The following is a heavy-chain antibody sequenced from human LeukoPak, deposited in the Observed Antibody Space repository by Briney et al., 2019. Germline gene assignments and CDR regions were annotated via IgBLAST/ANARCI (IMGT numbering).Heavy chain of an antibody. J-gene: IGHJ4*02. CDR1: GFSLSTSGVG. CDR2: IYWDDDK. D-gene: IGHD3-10*01. V-gene: IGHV2-5*02. CDR3: AHSTMVRGVIIPFDY. Sequence: SGPTLVKPTQTLTLTCTFSGFSLSTSGVGVGWIRQSPGKALEWLALIYWDDDKRYSPSLKSRLTITKDTYKNQVVLTMTNMDPVDTATYYCAHSTMVRGVIIPFDYWGQGTLVTVSS.